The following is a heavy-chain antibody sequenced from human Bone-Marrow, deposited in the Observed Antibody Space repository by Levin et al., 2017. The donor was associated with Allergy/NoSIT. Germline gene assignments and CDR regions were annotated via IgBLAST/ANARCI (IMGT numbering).Heavy chain of an antibody. CDR2: MSGTYVTT. V-gene: IGHV3-23*01. Sequence: GGSLRLSCAASGFIFSNYVMSWVRQAPGKGLEWVSSMSGTYVTTFYANSVKGRCTISRDNSKNTGYLQLNSLRDEDTAVYYCASNRDGPYIHFACWGQGTLVTVSS. CDR1: GFIFSNYV. CDR3: ASNRDGPYIHFAC. J-gene: IGHJ4*02. D-gene: IGHD2-15*01.